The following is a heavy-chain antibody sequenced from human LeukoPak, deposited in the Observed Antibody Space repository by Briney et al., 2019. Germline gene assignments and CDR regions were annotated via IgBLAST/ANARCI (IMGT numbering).Heavy chain of an antibody. J-gene: IGHJ6*02. CDR1: GFTFSSYS. CDR2: ISSSSSYI. Sequence: GGSLRLSCAASGFTFSSYSMNWVRQAPGKGLEWVSSISSSSSYIYYADSVKGRFTISRDNAKNPLYLQMNSLRAEDTAVYYCARDQLNTRGYGMDVWGQGTTVTVSS. CDR3: ARDQLNTRGYGMDV. V-gene: IGHV3-21*01. D-gene: IGHD1-1*01.